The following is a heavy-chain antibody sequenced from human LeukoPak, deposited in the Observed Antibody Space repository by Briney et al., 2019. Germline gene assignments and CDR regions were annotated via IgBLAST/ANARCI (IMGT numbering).Heavy chain of an antibody. V-gene: IGHV3-13*04. J-gene: IGHJ4*02. D-gene: IGHD3-9*01. Sequence: PGGSLRLSCAASGFTFSSYDMHWVRQATGKGLEWVSAIGHGGDTHYSGSVKGRFTISRENAKNSLYLQMDSLRAGDTAVYYCARGNILTGYMYWGQGTLVTVSS. CDR2: IGHGGDT. CDR1: GFTFSSYD. CDR3: ARGNILTGYMY.